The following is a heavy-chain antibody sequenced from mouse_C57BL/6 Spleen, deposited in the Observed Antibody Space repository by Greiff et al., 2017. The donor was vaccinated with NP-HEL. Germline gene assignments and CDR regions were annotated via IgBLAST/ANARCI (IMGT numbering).Heavy chain of an antibody. V-gene: IGHV1-64*01. Sequence: QVQLQQPGAELVKPGASVKLSCKASGYTFTSYWMHWVKQRPGQGLEWIGMIHPNSGSTNYNEKFKSKATLTVDKSSSTAYMQLSSLTSEDSAVYYCAREGDSSGYFDYWGQGTALTVSS. CDR3: AREGDSSGYFDY. D-gene: IGHD3-2*02. CDR2: IHPNSGST. J-gene: IGHJ2*01. CDR1: GYTFTSYW.